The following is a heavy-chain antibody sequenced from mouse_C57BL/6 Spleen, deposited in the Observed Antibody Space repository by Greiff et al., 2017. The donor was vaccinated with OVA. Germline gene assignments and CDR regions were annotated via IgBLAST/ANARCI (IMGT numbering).Heavy chain of an antibody. V-gene: IGHV10-1*01. CDR1: GFSFNTYA. J-gene: IGHJ3*01. CDR2: IRSKSNNYAT. CDR3: VRGFTTGFAY. Sequence: EVKLEESGGGLVQPKGSLKLSCAASGFSFNTYAMNWVRPAPGKGLEWVARIRSKSNNYATYYADSVKDRFTISRDDSESMLYLQMNNLKTEDTAMYYCVRGFTTGFAYWGQGTLVTVSA. D-gene: IGHD1-1*01.